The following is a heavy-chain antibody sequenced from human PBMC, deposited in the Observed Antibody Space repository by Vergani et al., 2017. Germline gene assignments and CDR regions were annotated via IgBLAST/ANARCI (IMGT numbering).Heavy chain of an antibody. CDR3: ARVGPNYDSSGYYLYYFDY. V-gene: IGHV1-18*04. D-gene: IGHD3-22*01. Sequence: QVQLVQSGAEVKTPGASVKVSCKASGYTFTSYGISWVRQAPGQGLEWMGWISAYNGNTNYAQKLQGRVTMTTDTSTSTAYMELRSLRSDDTAVYYCARVGPNYDSSGYYLYYFDYWGQGTLVTVSS. J-gene: IGHJ4*02. CDR2: ISAYNGNT. CDR1: GYTFTSYG.